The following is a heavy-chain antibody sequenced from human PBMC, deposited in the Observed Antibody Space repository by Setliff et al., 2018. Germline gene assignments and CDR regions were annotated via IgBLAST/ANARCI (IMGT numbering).Heavy chain of an antibody. Sequence: SETLSLTCAVSGSAISSDSYYWSWIRQPAGKGLEWVVRLHTSGRTTYNPSLKSRVTISEDSSKNQLFLRLLSVTAADTAVYYCARPHGGDYAFDIWGQGTMVTVSS. D-gene: IGHD2-21*01. V-gene: IGHV4-61*02. CDR1: GSAISSDSYY. CDR3: ARPHGGDYAFDI. J-gene: IGHJ3*02. CDR2: LHTSGRT.